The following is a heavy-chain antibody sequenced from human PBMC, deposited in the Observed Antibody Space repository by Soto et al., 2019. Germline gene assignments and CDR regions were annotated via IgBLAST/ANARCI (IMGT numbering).Heavy chain of an antibody. CDR3: AKDILGGGLRAFDN. CDR2: ISWNSGSI. Sequence: GGSLRLSCAASGFTFDDYAMHWVRQAPGKGLEWVSGISWNSGSIGYADSVKGRFTISRDNAKNSLYLQMNSLRAEDTALYYCAKDILGGGLRAFDNWGQGTMVTVSS. D-gene: IGHD5-12*01. CDR1: GFTFDDYA. V-gene: IGHV3-9*01. J-gene: IGHJ3*02.